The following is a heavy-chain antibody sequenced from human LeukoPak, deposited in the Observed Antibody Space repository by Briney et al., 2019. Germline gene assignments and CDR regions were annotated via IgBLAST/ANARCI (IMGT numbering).Heavy chain of an antibody. Sequence: SETLSLTCAVYGGSFSGYYWSWIRQPPGKGLEWIGEINLSGSTNYNPSLKSRVTISVDTSKNQFSLKLSSVTAADTAVYYCAGLIVGRVLGVWGQGTLVTVSS. CDR2: INLSGST. V-gene: IGHV4-34*01. J-gene: IGHJ4*02. D-gene: IGHD3-22*01. CDR3: AGLIVGRVLGV. CDR1: GGSFSGYY.